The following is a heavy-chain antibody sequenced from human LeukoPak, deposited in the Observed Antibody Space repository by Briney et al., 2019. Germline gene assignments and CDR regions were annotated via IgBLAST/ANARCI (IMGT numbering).Heavy chain of an antibody. V-gene: IGHV4-59*01. Sequence: SETLSLTCTVSGGSISSYYWSWIRQPPGKGLEWIGYIYYSGSTNYNPSLKGRVTISVDTSKNQFSLKLSSVTAADTAVYYCARDDYGDYEGAFDIWDQGTMVTVSS. CDR2: IYYSGST. CDR3: ARDDYGDYEGAFDI. J-gene: IGHJ3*02. CDR1: GGSISSYY. D-gene: IGHD4-17*01.